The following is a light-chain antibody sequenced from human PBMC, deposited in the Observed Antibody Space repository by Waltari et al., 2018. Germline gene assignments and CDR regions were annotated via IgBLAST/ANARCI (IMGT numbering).Light chain of an antibody. CDR3: QQYRSTLWT. J-gene: IGKJ1*01. CDR1: LFSTNNKNY. V-gene: IGKV4-1*01. CDR2: WSS. Sequence: LFSTNNKNYLAWDQQKTGQPPKLRFYWSSTRESGVPDRFSCSGSGTDFTLTISSLQAEDVAVYYCQQYRSTLWTFGQGTRVEIK.